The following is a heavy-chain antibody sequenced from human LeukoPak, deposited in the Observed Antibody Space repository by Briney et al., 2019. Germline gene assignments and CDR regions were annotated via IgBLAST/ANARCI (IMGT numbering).Heavy chain of an antibody. V-gene: IGHV3-7*01. D-gene: IGHD3-3*01. CDR2: IKQDGSEK. Sequence: GGSLRLSCAASGSTFSSYAMTWVRQAPGKGLEWVANIKQDGSEKYYVDSVKGRFTISRDNAKNSLYLQMNSLRAEDTAVYYCARGITGGYWGQGTLVTVSS. CDR1: GSTFSSYA. CDR3: ARGITGGY. J-gene: IGHJ4*02.